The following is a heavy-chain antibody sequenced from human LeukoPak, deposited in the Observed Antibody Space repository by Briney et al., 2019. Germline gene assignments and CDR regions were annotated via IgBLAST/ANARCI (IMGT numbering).Heavy chain of an antibody. CDR3: ASERITTFGVVWWYFDY. V-gene: IGHV1-18*01. CDR2: ISAYNGNT. J-gene: IGHJ4*02. CDR1: GYTFTSYG. Sequence: GASVKASCKASGYTFTSYGISWVRQAPGQGLEWMGWISAYNGNTNYAQKLQGRVTMTTDTSTSTAYMELRSLRSDDTAVYYCASERITTFGVVWWYFDYWGQRTVVTVFS. D-gene: IGHD3-3*01.